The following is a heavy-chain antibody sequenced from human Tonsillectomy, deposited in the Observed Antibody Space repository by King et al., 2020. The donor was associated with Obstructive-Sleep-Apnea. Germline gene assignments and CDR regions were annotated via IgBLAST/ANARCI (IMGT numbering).Heavy chain of an antibody. CDR2: IYSGGSI. D-gene: IGHD3-3*01. Sequence: VQLVEAGGGLVQPGGSLRLSCAASGFTVRSNYMTWVRQAPGKGLEWVSVIYSGGSIDYADSVKGRFTISRDNSKNTLYLQMNSLRAEDTAVYYCATGYDFWSGYYRLGYWGQGTLVIVSS. V-gene: IGHV3-66*01. J-gene: IGHJ4*02. CDR3: ATGYDFWSGYYRLGY. CDR1: GFTVRSNY.